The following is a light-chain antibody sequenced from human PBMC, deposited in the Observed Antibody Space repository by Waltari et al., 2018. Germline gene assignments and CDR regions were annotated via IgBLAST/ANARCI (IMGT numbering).Light chain of an antibody. CDR1: QTIITW. J-gene: IGKJ1*01. V-gene: IGKV1-5*01. CDR2: DAS. CDR3: QQYADLPWT. Sequence: DIQMTQSPSTLSAYVGDTVTITCRASQTIITWLAWYQQKPGKAPKLLIYDASTLESGVPSRFSGSGSGTEFTLTITSLQPEDIATYHCQQYADLPWTFGQGTRVEIK.